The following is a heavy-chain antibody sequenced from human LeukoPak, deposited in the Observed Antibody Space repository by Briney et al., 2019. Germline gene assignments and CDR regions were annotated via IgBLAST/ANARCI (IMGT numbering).Heavy chain of an antibody. J-gene: IGHJ5*02. CDR3: ARDNTMEHWFDP. V-gene: IGHV1-69*13. CDR2: IIPIFGTA. D-gene: IGHD3-10*01. CDR1: GYTFSNYA. Sequence: SVKVSCKASGYTFSNYAVIWVRQAPGQGLEWMGGIIPIFGTANYAQKFQGRVTITADESTSTAYMELSSLRSEDTAVYYCARDNTMEHWFDPWGQGTLVTVSS.